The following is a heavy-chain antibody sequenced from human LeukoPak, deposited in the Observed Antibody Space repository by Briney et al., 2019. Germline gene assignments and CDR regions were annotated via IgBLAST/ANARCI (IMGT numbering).Heavy chain of an antibody. D-gene: IGHD6-19*01. CDR2: ISSSSSTI. J-gene: IGHJ4*02. V-gene: IGHV3-48*02. Sequence: PGGSLRLSCAASGFSFSSFEMNWVRQAPGKGLEWVSYISSSSSTIYYADSVKGRFTISRDNAKNSLYLQMNSLRDEDTAVYYCARALRSVRWLDPYYFDYWGQGTLVTVSS. CDR1: GFSFSSFE. CDR3: ARALRSVRWLDPYYFDY.